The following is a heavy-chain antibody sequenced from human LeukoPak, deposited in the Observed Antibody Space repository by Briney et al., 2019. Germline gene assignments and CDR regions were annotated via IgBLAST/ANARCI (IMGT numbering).Heavy chain of an antibody. D-gene: IGHD3-3*01. CDR3: VREGPPQGRPWSGYYPFDF. CDR2: IKEDGSEK. Sequence: GESLRLSCAASGFTFNYYWMTWVRQSPNKGLEWLANIKEDGSEKHYMDSVKGRFAISRDNAKNSLFLQMYSLTVEDTAVYYCVREGPPQGRPWSGYYPFDFWGQGTLVTVSS. J-gene: IGHJ4*02. CDR1: GFTFNYYW. V-gene: IGHV3-7*01.